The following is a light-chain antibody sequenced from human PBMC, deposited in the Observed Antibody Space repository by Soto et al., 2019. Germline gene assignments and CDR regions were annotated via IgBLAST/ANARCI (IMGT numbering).Light chain of an antibody. V-gene: IGLV7-43*01. CDR1: TGAVTSGNY. CDR2: TTN. J-gene: IGLJ2*01. Sequence: QAVVTQEPSLTVSPGGTVTLTCASNTGAVTSGNYPSWFQQKPGQPPRTLIYTTNSRHSWTPARFSGSLLGGKATLTLSGVQPEDEADYYYLLYYGGAHLVFGGGTKLTVL. CDR3: LLYYGGAHLV.